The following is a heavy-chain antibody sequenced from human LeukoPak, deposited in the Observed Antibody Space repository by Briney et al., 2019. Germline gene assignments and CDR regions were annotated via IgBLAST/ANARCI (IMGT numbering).Heavy chain of an antibody. Sequence: GSLRLSCAASGFTFSSYGMHWVRQAPGKGLEWVAFIRYDGSNKYYADSVKGRFTISRDNAKNSVFLQMNNLRAEDTAIYYCARRGYHDSSGYDYWGQGTLVTVSS. CDR1: GFTFSSYG. CDR3: ARRGYHDSSGYDY. V-gene: IGHV3-30*02. J-gene: IGHJ4*02. D-gene: IGHD3-22*01. CDR2: IRYDGSNK.